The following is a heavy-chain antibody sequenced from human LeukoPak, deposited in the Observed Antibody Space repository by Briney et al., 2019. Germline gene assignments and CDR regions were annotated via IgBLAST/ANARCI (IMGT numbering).Heavy chain of an antibody. D-gene: IGHD1-26*01. CDR1: GFTFRSHG. J-gene: IGHJ3*01. Sequence: PGRSLRLSCAASGFTFRSHGMHWVRQAPGKGLEWLTVISYDGNTIYYADSVKGRFTISRDNSKNTLYLQMNSLRIEDTAVYFCAKDLSVVGAHDSFDVWGQGTMVTVSS. CDR3: AKDLSVVGAHDSFDV. CDR2: ISYDGNTI. V-gene: IGHV3-30*18.